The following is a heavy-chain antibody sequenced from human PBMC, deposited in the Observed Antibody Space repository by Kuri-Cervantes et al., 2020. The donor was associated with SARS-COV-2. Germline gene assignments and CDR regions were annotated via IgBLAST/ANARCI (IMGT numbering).Heavy chain of an antibody. CDR2: IYYSGST. D-gene: IGHD5-18*01. CDR3: AREVRIQLWFVDY. Sequence: SETLSLTCTVSGGSISSGGYYWSWIHQHPGKGLEWIGYIYYSGSTYYNPSLKSRVTISVDTSKNQFFLKLSSVTAADTAVYYCAREVRIQLWFVDYWGQGTLVTVSS. J-gene: IGHJ4*02. CDR1: GGSISSGGYY. V-gene: IGHV4-31*03.